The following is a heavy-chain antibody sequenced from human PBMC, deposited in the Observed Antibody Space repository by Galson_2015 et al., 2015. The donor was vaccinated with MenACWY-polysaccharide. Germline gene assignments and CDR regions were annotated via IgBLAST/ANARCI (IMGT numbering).Heavy chain of an antibody. J-gene: IGHJ5*02. Sequence: TLSLTCIVSGASINSGGHSWTPIPHYPRKGLGWVGAMIHSGTSHYNPPLTSRAVIYADTSKNQFSLSLTSVTAADTAVYYCARIPSTVTSFGWFDPWGQGTLVTV. CDR1: GASINSGGHS. V-gene: IGHV4-31*03. D-gene: IGHD4-17*01. CDR3: ARIPSTVTSFGWFDP. CDR2: MIHSGTS.